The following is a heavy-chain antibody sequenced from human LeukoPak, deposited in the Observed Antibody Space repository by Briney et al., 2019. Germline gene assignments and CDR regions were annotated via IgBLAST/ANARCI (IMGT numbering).Heavy chain of an antibody. Sequence: ASVKVSCKTSGYTFSEYYIYWVRQAPGQGLEWMGWIDPSTGGTNYAQNFQGRVTMTRDTSTTTVYMELSSLKSDDTAVYHRARGNNYGSGSLFYGWGQGTLVTVSS. CDR1: GYTFSEYY. D-gene: IGHD3-10*01. CDR3: ARGNNYGSGSLFYG. J-gene: IGHJ4*02. V-gene: IGHV1-2*02. CDR2: IDPSTGGT.